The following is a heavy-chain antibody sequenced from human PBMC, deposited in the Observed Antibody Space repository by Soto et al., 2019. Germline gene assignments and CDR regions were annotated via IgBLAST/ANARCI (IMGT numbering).Heavy chain of an antibody. CDR3: IRFRGTSGWYFDY. D-gene: IGHD6-19*01. Sequence: EVQLVESGEGLVQPGGSLKLSCAASGFSFSDSAMHWVRQASGKGLEWVGRIRSKGNNYAAEYAASVKGRFTISRDDSKNTAYLQMNSLKTEDTAIYYCIRFRGTSGWYFDYWGQGTLVTVSS. V-gene: IGHV3-73*01. CDR1: GFSFSDSA. CDR2: IRSKGNNYAA. J-gene: IGHJ4*02.